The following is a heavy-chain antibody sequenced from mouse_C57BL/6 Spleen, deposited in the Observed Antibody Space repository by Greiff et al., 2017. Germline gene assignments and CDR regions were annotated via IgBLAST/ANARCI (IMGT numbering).Heavy chain of an antibody. CDR1: GYTFTSYT. Sequence: QVQLKESGAELARPGASVKMSCKASGYTFTSYTMHWVKQRPGQGLEWIGYINPSSGYTKYNQKFKDKATLTADKSSSTAYMQLSSLTSEDSAVYYCARSIDYAMDYWGQGTSVTVAS. V-gene: IGHV1-4*01. J-gene: IGHJ4*01. CDR2: INPSSGYT. CDR3: ARSIDYAMDY.